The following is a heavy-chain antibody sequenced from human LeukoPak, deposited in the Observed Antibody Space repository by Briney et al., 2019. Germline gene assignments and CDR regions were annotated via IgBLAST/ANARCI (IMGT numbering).Heavy chain of an antibody. CDR2: TYHRSKWYN. CDR1: GDSVSSNSAA. CDR3: ARDLLVVVAAIHGPQGVYYYYMDV. D-gene: IGHD2-15*01. V-gene: IGHV6-1*01. J-gene: IGHJ6*03. Sequence: SQTLSLTCVISGDSVSSNSAAWNWIRQSPSRGLEWLGRTYHRSKWYNDYAVSVKSRITIIPDTSKNQFSLHLTSVTPEDTAVYYCARDLLVVVAAIHGPQGVYYYYMDVWGKGTTVTVSS.